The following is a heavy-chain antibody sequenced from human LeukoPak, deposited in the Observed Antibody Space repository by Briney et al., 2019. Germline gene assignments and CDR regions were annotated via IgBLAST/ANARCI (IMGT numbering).Heavy chain of an antibody. V-gene: IGHV3-23*01. CDR1: GIPFSHAW. J-gene: IGHJ4*02. D-gene: IGHD4-23*01. Sequence: PGGSLRLSCVASGIPFSHAWMSWVRQAPGKGLEWVSAISGSGGSTYYADSVKGRFTISRDNSKNTLYLQMNSLRAEDTAVYYCASERSTVVTMVDYWGQGTLVTVSS. CDR3: ASERSTVVTMVDY. CDR2: ISGSGGST.